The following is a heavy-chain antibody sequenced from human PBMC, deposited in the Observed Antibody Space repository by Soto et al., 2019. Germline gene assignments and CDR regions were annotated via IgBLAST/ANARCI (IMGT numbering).Heavy chain of an antibody. CDR3: ARVYYYGSGSYGMDV. D-gene: IGHD3-10*01. J-gene: IGHJ6*02. V-gene: IGHV4-61*01. CDR1: GGSVSSGSYY. Sequence: SETLSLTCTVSGGSVSSGSYYWGWIRQPPGKGLEWIGYIYYSGSTNYNPSLKSRVTISVDTSKNQFSLKLSSVTAADTAVYYCARVYYYGSGSYGMDVWGQGTTVTVSS. CDR2: IYYSGST.